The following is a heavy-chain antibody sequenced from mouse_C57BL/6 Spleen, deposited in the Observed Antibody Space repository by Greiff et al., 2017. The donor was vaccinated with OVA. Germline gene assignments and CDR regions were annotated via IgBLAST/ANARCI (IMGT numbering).Heavy chain of an antibody. J-gene: IGHJ2*01. V-gene: IGHV1-26*01. CDR1: GYTFTDYY. Sequence: EVQLQQSGPELVKPGASVKISCKASGYTFTDYYMNWVKQSHGKSLEWIGDINPNNGGTSYNQKFKGKATLTVDKSSSTAYMELRSLTSEDSAVYYCARTHNWDYFFLDYWGQGTTLTVSS. CDR3: ARTHNWDYFFLDY. CDR2: INPNNGGT. D-gene: IGHD4-1*01.